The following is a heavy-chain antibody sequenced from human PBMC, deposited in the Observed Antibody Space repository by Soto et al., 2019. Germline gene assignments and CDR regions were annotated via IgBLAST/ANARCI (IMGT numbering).Heavy chain of an antibody. CDR1: GFTFSSYS. CDR2: ISTRGDI. J-gene: IGHJ6*02. CDR3: AREETAWPLAYGLDV. Sequence: RLSCAASGFTFSSYSVHWVRQSAWKGLEWVSSISTRGDIYYADSLQGRFTISRDNAKNSVSLQLSSLRVEDTAVYYCAREETAWPLAYGLDVWGQGTTVTVS. V-gene: IGHV3-21*01. D-gene: IGHD2-21*02.